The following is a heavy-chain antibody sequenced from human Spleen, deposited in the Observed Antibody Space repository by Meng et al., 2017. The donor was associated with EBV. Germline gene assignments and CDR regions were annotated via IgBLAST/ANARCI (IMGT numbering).Heavy chain of an antibody. D-gene: IGHD1-26*01. CDR1: GFSFSAYW. CDR2: ITPEGGRT. V-gene: IGHV3-74*01. CDR3: SRDLMGPDDW. Sequence: EVQVVESGWTFVQPGGSLSFSCATSGFSFSAYWMHWVRQVPGKGLQWVSRITPEGGRTDYTDSVQGRFTISRDNAAKTLYLQMNSLRPEDTAVYYCSRDLMGPDDWWGQGTLVTVSS. J-gene: IGHJ4*02.